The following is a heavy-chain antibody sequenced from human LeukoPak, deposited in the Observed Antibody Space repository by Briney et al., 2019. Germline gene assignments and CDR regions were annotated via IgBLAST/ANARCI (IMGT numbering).Heavy chain of an antibody. J-gene: IGHJ4*02. D-gene: IGHD6-13*01. CDR2: ISSNGDYI. CDR1: GFAFSSYR. Sequence: KPGGSLRLSCAASGFAFSSYRMNWVRQAPGKGLEWVSSISSNGDYIYYADSVKGRLTMSRDNAKNSLYLQLSSLRAEDTAVYYCARARDPNSGSWFPDSWGQGTLVTVSS. CDR3: ARARDPNSGSWFPDS. V-gene: IGHV3-21*01.